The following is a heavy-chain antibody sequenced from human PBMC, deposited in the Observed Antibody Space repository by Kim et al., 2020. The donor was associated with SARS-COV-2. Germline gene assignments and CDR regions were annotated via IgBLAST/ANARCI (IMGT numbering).Heavy chain of an antibody. D-gene: IGHD6-6*01. CDR3: AAFYSSSSYDYYYGMDV. CDR1: GYSFTSYW. J-gene: IGHJ6*02. V-gene: IGHV5-51*01. CDR2: IYPGDSDT. Sequence: GESLKISCKGSGYSFTSYWIGWVRQMPGKGLEWMGIIYPGDSDTRYSPSFQGQVTISADKSISTAYLQWSSLKASDTAMYYCAAFYSSSSYDYYYGMDVWGQGTTVTVSS.